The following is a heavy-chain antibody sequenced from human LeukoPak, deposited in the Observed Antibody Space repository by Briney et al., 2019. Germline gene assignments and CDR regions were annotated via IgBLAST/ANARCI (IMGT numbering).Heavy chain of an antibody. V-gene: IGHV4-59*11. CDR3: GRDALVGYFSYYYMDV. CDR2: ISSSGST. Sequence: SETLSLTCTVSGGSISSHYWTWIRQSPVKGLEWIGDISSSGSTSYNPSLKSRVTISIDTSKNQFSLKLSSVTAADTAVYYCGRDALVGYFSYYYMDVWGKGTTVTVSS. D-gene: IGHD2-15*01. CDR1: GGSISSHY. J-gene: IGHJ6*03.